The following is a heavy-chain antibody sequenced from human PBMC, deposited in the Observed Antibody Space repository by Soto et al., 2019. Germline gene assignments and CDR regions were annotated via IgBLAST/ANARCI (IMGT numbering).Heavy chain of an antibody. D-gene: IGHD3-10*01. CDR3: ARGQAVRGGYYYYYYMDV. CDR2: IYYSGST. Sequence: SETLSLTCTVSGGSISSYYWSWIRQPPGKGLEWIGSIYYSGSTNYNPPLKSRVTISVDTSKNQFSLKMSSVTAADTAVYYWARGQAVRGGYYYYYYMDVWGKGTTVTVSS. J-gene: IGHJ6*03. CDR1: GGSISSYY. V-gene: IGHV4-59*01.